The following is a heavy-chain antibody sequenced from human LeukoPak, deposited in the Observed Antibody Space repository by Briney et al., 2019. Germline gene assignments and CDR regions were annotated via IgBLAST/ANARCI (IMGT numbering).Heavy chain of an antibody. CDR2: IIPIFGTA. J-gene: IGHJ3*02. CDR1: GGTFSSYA. CDR3: ARVGPMMLGGDAFDI. V-gene: IGHV1-69*13. Sequence: SVKVSCKASGGTFSSYAISWARQAPGQGLEWMRGIIPIFGTANYAQKFQGRVTITADESTSTAYMELSSLRSEDTAVYYCARVGPMMLGGDAFDIWGQGTMVTVSS. D-gene: IGHD3-10*02.